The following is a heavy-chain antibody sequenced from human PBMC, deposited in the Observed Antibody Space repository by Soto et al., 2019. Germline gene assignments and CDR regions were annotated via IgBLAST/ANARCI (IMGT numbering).Heavy chain of an antibody. CDR1: GFPFTSYG. CDR3: ARGTGGHGDYLWYFDY. D-gene: IGHD4-17*01. CDR2: IWTDGSNE. Sequence: GGSLRLSCAASGFPFTSYGMHWVRQAPGKGLEWVALIWTDGSNEYYADSVKGRFTISRDNSKNTLYLQMNSLRAEDTAVYYCARGTGGHGDYLWYFDYWGQGSLVTVSS. V-gene: IGHV3-33*01. J-gene: IGHJ4*02.